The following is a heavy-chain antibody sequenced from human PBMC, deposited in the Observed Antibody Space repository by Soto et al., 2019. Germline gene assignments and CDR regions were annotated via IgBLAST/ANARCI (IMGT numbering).Heavy chain of an antibody. Sequence: GGSLRLSCAASGFTFSTYSMNWVRQAPGKGLEWVSYISSSSTTIYDADSVKGRFTISRDNAKNSLYLQMNSLRAEDTAIYYCARDRDSLAARGIVDYWGQGTLVTVSS. CDR2: ISSSSTTI. J-gene: IGHJ4*02. D-gene: IGHD6-6*01. CDR1: GFTFSTYS. V-gene: IGHV3-48*01. CDR3: ARDRDSLAARGIVDY.